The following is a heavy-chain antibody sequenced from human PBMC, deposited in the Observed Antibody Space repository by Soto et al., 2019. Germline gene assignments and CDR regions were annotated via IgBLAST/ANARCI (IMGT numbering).Heavy chain of an antibody. CDR3: AGGPYSSSSHENGFDP. V-gene: IGHV1-18*01. Sequence: QVQLVQSGAEVKKPGASVKVSCKASGYTFTSYGISWVRQAPGHGLEWMGWISAYNGNTNYAQKLQGRVTMTTDPSTSTNYRELRSQRSDDTAVYDCAGGPYSSSSHENGFDPWGQGTLVTVSS. CDR1: GYTFTSYG. D-gene: IGHD6-6*01. CDR2: ISAYNGNT. J-gene: IGHJ5*02.